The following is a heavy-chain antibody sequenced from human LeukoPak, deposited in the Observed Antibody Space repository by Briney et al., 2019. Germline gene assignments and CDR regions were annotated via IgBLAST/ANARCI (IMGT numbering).Heavy chain of an antibody. CDR1: GFTFSSYG. V-gene: IGHV3-33*06. Sequence: QPGRSLRLSCAASGFTFSSYGMHWVRQAPGKGLEWVAVIWYDGSNKYYADSVKGRFTISRDNSKNTLYLQMNSLRAEDTAVYYCAKELEAYCGGDCYSNFDYWGQGTLVTVSS. J-gene: IGHJ4*02. D-gene: IGHD2-21*01. CDR2: IWYDGSNK. CDR3: AKELEAYCGGDCYSNFDY.